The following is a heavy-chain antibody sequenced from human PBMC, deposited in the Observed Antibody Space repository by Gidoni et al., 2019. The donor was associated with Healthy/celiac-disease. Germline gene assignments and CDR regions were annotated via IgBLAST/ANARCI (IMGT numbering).Heavy chain of an antibody. CDR3: AREGYCSSTSCYTGDYYYYGMDV. J-gene: IGHJ6*02. CDR2: ISAYNGNT. Sequence: QVQLVQSGAEVKKPGASSKVSCKASGYTFTSSGISWARQAPGQGLEWMGWISAYNGNTNYAQKLQGRVTMTTDTSTSTAYMELRSLRSDDTAVYYCAREGYCSSTSCYTGDYYYYGMDVWGQGTTVTVSS. V-gene: IGHV1-18*01. CDR1: GYTFTSSG. D-gene: IGHD2-2*02.